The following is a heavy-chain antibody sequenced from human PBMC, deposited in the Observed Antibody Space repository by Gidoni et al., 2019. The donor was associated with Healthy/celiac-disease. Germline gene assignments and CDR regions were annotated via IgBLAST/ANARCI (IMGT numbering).Heavy chain of an antibody. CDR1: GFTFSSYG. CDR3: ARGGSGSYYYFDY. D-gene: IGHD1-26*01. CDR2: IWYDGSNK. Sequence: QVQLVESGGGVVQPGRSLRLSCAASGFTFSSYGMHWVRQAPGKGLEWVAVIWYDGSNKYYADSVKGRFTISRDNSKNTLYLQMNSLRAEDTAVYYCARGGSGSYYYFDYWGQGTLVTVSS. J-gene: IGHJ4*02. V-gene: IGHV3-33*01.